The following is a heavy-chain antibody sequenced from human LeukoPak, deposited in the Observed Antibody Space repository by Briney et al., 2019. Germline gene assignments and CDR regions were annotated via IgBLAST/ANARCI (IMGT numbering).Heavy chain of an antibody. J-gene: IGHJ4*02. CDR3: AGRRSSGWYAY. V-gene: IGHV3-53*01. CDR1: GFTVSSNY. Sequence: GGSLRLSCATSGFTVSSNYMSWVRQAPGKGLEWVSVIYDSGTTYYADSVKGRFLIFRDTSKNTVDLQMNSLRVEDTAVYYCAGRRSSGWYAYWGQGTLVAVSS. D-gene: IGHD6-19*01. CDR2: IYDSGTT.